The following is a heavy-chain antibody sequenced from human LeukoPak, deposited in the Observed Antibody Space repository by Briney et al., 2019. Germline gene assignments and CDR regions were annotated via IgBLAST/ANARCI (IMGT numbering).Heavy chain of an antibody. V-gene: IGHV1-3*01. CDR1: GYTFTSYA. CDR2: INAGNGNT. Sequence: ASVKVSCKASGYTFTSYAIHWVRQAPGQRLEWMGWINAGNGNTKYSQKFQGRVTITRDTSASTVYMELSSLRSEDTAVYYCARPNYYDSSGYPNWFDPWGQGTLVTVSS. J-gene: IGHJ5*02. CDR3: ARPNYYDSSGYPNWFDP. D-gene: IGHD3-22*01.